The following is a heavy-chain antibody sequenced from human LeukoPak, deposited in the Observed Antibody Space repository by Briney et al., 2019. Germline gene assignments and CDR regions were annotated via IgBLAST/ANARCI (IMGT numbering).Heavy chain of an antibody. CDR3: ARVISSLIDDYYYYMDV. Sequence: PSETLSLTCTVSGGSISSSSYYWGWIRQPPGKGLEWIGSIYYSGSTYYNPSLKSRVTISADTSKNQFSLKLSSVTAADTAVYYCARVISSLIDDYYYYMDVWGKGTTVTVSS. CDR2: IYYSGST. D-gene: IGHD6-13*01. J-gene: IGHJ6*03. CDR1: GGSISSSSYY. V-gene: IGHV4-39*07.